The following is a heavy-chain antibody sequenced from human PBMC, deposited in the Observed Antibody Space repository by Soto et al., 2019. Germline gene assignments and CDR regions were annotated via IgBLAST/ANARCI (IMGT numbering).Heavy chain of an antibody. V-gene: IGHV5-51*01. Sequence: PGESLKISCKGSGYTFANYWIGWVRQMPGKGLEWMGIIYPADSDTRYSPSFQGQVTISADKSISTAYLQWSSLKASDTAMYYCASGAAAYSYYYYGMDVWGQGTTVTVSS. J-gene: IGHJ6*02. CDR3: ASGAAAYSYYYYGMDV. CDR2: IYPADSDT. D-gene: IGHD6-13*01. CDR1: GYTFANYW.